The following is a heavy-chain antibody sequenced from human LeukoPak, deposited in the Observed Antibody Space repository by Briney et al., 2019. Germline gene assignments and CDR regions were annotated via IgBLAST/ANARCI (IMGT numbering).Heavy chain of an antibody. D-gene: IGHD3-22*01. CDR2: ISSSSSYI. V-gene: IGHV3-21*01. CDR3: ARVFDDYYDSSGPRDAFDI. CDR1: GFTFSSYS. J-gene: IGHJ3*02. Sequence: GGSLRLSCAASGFTFSSYSMNWVRQAPGKGLEWVSSISSSSSYIYYADSVKGRFTISRDNAKNSLYLQMNSLRAEDTAVYYCARVFDDYYDSSGPRDAFDIWGQGTMVTASS.